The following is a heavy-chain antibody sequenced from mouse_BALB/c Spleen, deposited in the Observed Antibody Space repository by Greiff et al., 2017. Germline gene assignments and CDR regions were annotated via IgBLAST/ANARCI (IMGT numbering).Heavy chain of an antibody. D-gene: IGHD2-2*01. J-gene: IGHJ4*01. CDR3: ARGGMVTTGDAMDY. V-gene: IGHV5-17*02. Sequence: EVQLVESGGGLVQPGGSRKLSCAASGFTFSSFGMHWVRQAPEKGLEWVAYISSGSSTIYYADTVKGRFTIARDNAKNTLFLQMTSLRSEDTAMYYCARGGMVTTGDAMDYWGQGTSVTVSS. CDR1: GFTFSSFG. CDR2: ISSGSSTI.